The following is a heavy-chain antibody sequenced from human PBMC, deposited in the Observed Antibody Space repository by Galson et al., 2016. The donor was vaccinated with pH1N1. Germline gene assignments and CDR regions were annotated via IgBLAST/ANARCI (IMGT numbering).Heavy chain of an antibody. V-gene: IGHV1-18*01. D-gene: IGHD4-17*01. Sequence: SVKVSCKASGYTFISYDISWVRRAPGQGLEWMGRISGYNGNTNYAQKLQGRVTMTTDTSTSTAYMELRSLRSDDTAVYYCARHGYGDYVYYFDYWGQGTLVTVSS. CDR1: GYTFISYD. CDR2: ISGYNGNT. CDR3: ARHGYGDYVYYFDY. J-gene: IGHJ4*02.